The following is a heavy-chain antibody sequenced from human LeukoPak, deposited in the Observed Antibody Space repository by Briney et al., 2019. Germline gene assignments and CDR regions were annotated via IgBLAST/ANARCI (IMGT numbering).Heavy chain of an antibody. CDR2: IIPILGIA. V-gene: IGHV1-69*02. J-gene: IGHJ4*02. Sequence: GASVKVSCKASRGTFSSYTISWVRQAPGQGLEWMGRIIPILGIANYAQKFQGRVTITADKSTSTAYMELSSLRSEDTAVYYCARAGLDGYNFVYWGQGTLVTVSS. D-gene: IGHD5-24*01. CDR3: ARAGLDGYNFVY. CDR1: RGTFSSYT.